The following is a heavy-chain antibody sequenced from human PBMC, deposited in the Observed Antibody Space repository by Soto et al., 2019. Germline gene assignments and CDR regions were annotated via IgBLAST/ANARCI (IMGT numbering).Heavy chain of an antibody. V-gene: IGHV3-21*01. Sequence: GGSLRLSCAASGFTFSSYSMNWVRQAPGKGLEWVSSISSSSSYIYYADSVKGRFTISRDNAKNSLYLQMNSLRAEDTAVYYCARGGYDILTAYYYYYGMDVWGQGTTVTVSS. CDR1: GFTFSSYS. CDR2: ISSSSSYI. J-gene: IGHJ6*02. CDR3: ARGGYDILTAYYYYYGMDV. D-gene: IGHD3-9*01.